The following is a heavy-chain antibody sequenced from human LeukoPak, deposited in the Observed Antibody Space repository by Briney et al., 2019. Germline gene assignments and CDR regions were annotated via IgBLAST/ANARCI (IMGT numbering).Heavy chain of an antibody. V-gene: IGHV3-23*01. Sequence: GGSLRLSCVASGFTFSTYAMTWVRQAPGKGLEWVSSISAGGVYTYYADSVKGRFTISRENSKNTLYLQMNGLRAGDTAIYFCAKAPASGCSGGSCYIFDYWGQGTLVTVSS. CDR1: GFTFSTYA. CDR3: AKAPASGCSGGSCYIFDY. J-gene: IGHJ4*02. D-gene: IGHD2-15*01. CDR2: ISAGGVYT.